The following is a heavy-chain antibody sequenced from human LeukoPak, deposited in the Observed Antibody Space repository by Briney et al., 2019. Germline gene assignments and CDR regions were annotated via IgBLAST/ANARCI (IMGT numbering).Heavy chain of an antibody. J-gene: IGHJ4*02. CDR1: GFTFSSYG. D-gene: IGHD6-13*01. V-gene: IGHV3-30*03. CDR2: ISYDGSNK. Sequence: GGSLRLSCAASGFTFSSYGMHWVRQAPGKGLEWVAVISYDGSNKYYADSVKGRFTISRDNAKNSLYLQMNSLRAEDTAVYYCARGIAADGTAYWGQGTLVTVSS. CDR3: ARGIAADGTAY.